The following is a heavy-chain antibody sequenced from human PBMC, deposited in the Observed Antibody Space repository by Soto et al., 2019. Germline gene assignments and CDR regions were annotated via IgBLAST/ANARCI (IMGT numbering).Heavy chain of an antibody. CDR1: GFTFSSYG. Sequence: GGSLRLSCAASGFTFSSYGMHWVRQAPGKGLEWVAVISYDGSNKYYADSVKGRFTISRDNSKNTLYLQMNSLRAEDTAVYYCAKCDLVATTKTPIYYYYYYGMDVWGQGTTVTVSS. CDR2: ISYDGSNK. D-gene: IGHD5-12*01. J-gene: IGHJ6*02. V-gene: IGHV3-30*18. CDR3: AKCDLVATTKTPIYYYYYYGMDV.